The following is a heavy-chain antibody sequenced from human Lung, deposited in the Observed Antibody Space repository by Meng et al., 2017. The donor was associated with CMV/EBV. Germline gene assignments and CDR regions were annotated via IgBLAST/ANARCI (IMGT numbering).Heavy chain of an antibody. V-gene: IGHV3-30*02. CDR2: IRYEGRSK. J-gene: IGHJ6*02. Sequence: GGSXRLXCTTSGFNFSNYGMHWVRLAPGKGLEWVAFIRYEGRSKLYADSVKGRFTISRDNSKNTLSMEMNSLRAEDTAVYYCAKDDCDITNCWQYYALDFXGQGXTVTVSS. CDR3: AKDDCDITNCWQYYALDF. CDR1: GFNFSNYG. D-gene: IGHD1-1*01.